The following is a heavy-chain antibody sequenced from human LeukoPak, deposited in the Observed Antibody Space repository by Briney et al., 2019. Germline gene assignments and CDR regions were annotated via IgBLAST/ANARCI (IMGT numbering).Heavy chain of an antibody. D-gene: IGHD3-22*01. CDR3: TSVEPDYYDSSGYYSTEYFQH. CDR1: GFTFSGSA. V-gene: IGHV3-73*01. J-gene: IGHJ1*01. CDR2: IRCNGNSYAT. Sequence: GGSLRLSCAASGFTFSGSAMHWVRQASGKGLEWVGRIRCNGNSYATAYAESVKGRYTISRDYSKNTAYLQMNSLKTDDTAVYYCTSVEPDYYDSSGYYSTEYFQHWGQGTLVTVSS.